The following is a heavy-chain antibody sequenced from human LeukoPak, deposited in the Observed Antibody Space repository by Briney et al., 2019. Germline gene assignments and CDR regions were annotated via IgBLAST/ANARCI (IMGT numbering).Heavy chain of an antibody. Sequence: GGSLRLSCAASGSTFSSYAMSWVRQAPGKGLEWVSAISGSVGSTYYADSVKGRFTISRDNSKNTLYLQMNSLRAEDTAVYYCAKGSYDSSGYLYYFDYWGQGTLVTVSS. J-gene: IGHJ4*02. CDR2: ISGSVGST. D-gene: IGHD3-22*01. V-gene: IGHV3-23*01. CDR3: AKGSYDSSGYLYYFDY. CDR1: GSTFSSYA.